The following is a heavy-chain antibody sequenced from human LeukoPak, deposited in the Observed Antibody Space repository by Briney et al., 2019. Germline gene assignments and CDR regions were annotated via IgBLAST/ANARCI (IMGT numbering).Heavy chain of an antibody. J-gene: IGHJ4*02. CDR3: ARVCGDWPKYYFDL. Sequence: GGSLRLSCAASVFTSSIYSVSWVRPAPGKGLEWITNIKREGSEIFYVSSVKGRFTVSRDNTKNSLYMQMNSLRVKDTAVYYCARVCGDWPKYYFDLCGQGTLVTVSS. CDR2: IKREGSEI. V-gene: IGHV3-7*01. D-gene: IGHD2-21*02. CDR1: VFTSSIYS.